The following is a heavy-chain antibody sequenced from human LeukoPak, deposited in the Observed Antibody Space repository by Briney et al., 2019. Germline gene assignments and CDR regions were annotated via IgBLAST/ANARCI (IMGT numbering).Heavy chain of an antibody. CDR1: GYTFTSYG. CDR2: ISAYNGNT. Sequence: ASVKVSCKASGYTFTSYGINWVRQAPGQGLEWMGWISAYNGNTNYAQKLQGRVTMTTDTSTSTAYMELRSLRSDDTAVYYCAREGDHYDSSGYADPWGQGTLVTVSS. CDR3: AREGDHYDSSGYADP. V-gene: IGHV1-18*01. J-gene: IGHJ5*02. D-gene: IGHD3-22*01.